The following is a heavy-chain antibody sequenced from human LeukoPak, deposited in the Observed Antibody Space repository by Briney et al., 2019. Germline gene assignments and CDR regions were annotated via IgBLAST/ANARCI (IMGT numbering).Heavy chain of an antibody. CDR1: GASISSNNW. Sequence: SETLSLTCTVSGASISSNNWWGWVRQSPEKGLEWIGDVYHTGGIIFTPSLESRLSLSVDKSKNQFSLKLRSVTAADTAVYYCARGGYCGGDCYFYYWGQGTLVTVSS. CDR3: ARGGYCGGDCYFYY. CDR2: VYHTGGI. J-gene: IGHJ4*02. D-gene: IGHD2-21*02. V-gene: IGHV4-4*02.